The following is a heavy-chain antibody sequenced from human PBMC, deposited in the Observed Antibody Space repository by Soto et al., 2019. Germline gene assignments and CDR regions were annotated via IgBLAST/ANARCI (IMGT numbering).Heavy chain of an antibody. D-gene: IGHD3-10*01. CDR1: GGTFSSYA. CDR2: IIPIFGTA. Sequence: ASVKVSCKASGGTFSSYAISWVLQAPGQGLEGMGGIIPIFGTANYAQKFQGRVTITADESTSTAYMELNSLRTEDTAVYYCARGTESYITSPRRPLFDYWGQGTLVTVSS. CDR3: ARGTESYITSPRRPLFDY. V-gene: IGHV1-69*13. J-gene: IGHJ4*02.